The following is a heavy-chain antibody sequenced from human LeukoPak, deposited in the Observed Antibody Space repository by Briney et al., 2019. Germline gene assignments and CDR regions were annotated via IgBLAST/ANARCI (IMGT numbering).Heavy chain of an antibody. CDR1: GFTVSSNY. CDR2: IYSGGST. V-gene: IGHV3-66*01. Sequence: GGSLRLSCAASGFTVSSNYMSWVRQAPGKGLEWVSVIYSGGSTYYADSVKGRFTISRDNSKNTLYLQMNSLRAEDTAVYYCARSGTDSNTSSGYPPFSYGMDVWGQGTTVTVSS. CDR3: ARSGTDSNTSSGYPPFSYGMDV. D-gene: IGHD3-22*01. J-gene: IGHJ6*02.